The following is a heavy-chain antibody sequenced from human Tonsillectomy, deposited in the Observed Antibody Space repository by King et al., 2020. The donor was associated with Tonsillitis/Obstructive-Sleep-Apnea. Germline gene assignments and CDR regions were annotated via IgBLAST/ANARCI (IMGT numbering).Heavy chain of an antibody. CDR1: GFTFRSYA. D-gene: IGHD5-18*01. J-gene: IGHJ4*02. CDR3: ASPVTGRRASFDY. CDR2: ISYDGSNK. V-gene: IGHV3-30*01. Sequence: VQLVESGGGVVQPGRSLRLSCSASGFTFRSYAMHWVRQAPGKGLEWVAVISYDGSNKYYADSVTGRFTISRDNSKNTLYLQMNSLRAEDTAVYYCASPVTGRRASFDYWGQGTLVTVSS.